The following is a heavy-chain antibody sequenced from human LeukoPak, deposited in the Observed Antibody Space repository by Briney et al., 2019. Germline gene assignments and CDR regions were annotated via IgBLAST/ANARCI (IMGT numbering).Heavy chain of an antibody. Sequence: ETLSLTCAVYGGSFSGYYWSWVRQAPGKGLEWVSAISGSGGSTYYADSVKGRFTISRDNSKNTLYLQMNSLRAEDTAVYYCANSGPFMPLGFFDYWGQGTLVTVSS. CDR2: ISGSGGST. V-gene: IGHV3-23*01. CDR3: ANSGPFMPLGFFDY. D-gene: IGHD2-2*01. J-gene: IGHJ4*02. CDR1: GGSFSGYY.